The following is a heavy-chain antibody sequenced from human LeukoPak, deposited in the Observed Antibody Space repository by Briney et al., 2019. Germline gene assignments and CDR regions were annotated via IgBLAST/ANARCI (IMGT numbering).Heavy chain of an antibody. CDR1: VFTFDDYA. D-gene: IGHD3-10*01. CDR2: ISWKSDKI. V-gene: IGHV3-9*03. CDR3: AKDIGSGSHRAFDI. Sequence: GGSLRLSCAASVFTFDDYAMHCVREAPGKGLEWVSDISWKSDKIAYADSVRGRFTISRDNAKNSLYLQMNSLRAEDMALYYCAKDIGSGSHRAFDIWGQGTTVTVSS. J-gene: IGHJ3*02.